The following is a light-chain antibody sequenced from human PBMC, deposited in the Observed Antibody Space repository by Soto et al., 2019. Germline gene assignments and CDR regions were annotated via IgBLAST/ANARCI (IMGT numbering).Light chain of an antibody. J-gene: IGLJ1*01. Sequence: QSALTQPASVSGSPGQSITISCTGTSSDVGGYDYVSWYQLHPGKAPKLMVFEVNNRPSGVSYRFSDSKSGNTASLTISGLQAEDEADYFCSSYSISTAYLFGTGTKVTVL. CDR3: SSYSISTAYL. CDR2: EVN. V-gene: IGLV2-14*01. CDR1: SSDVGGYDY.